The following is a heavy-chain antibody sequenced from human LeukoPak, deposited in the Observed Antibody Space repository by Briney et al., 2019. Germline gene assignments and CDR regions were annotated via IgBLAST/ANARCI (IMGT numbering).Heavy chain of an antibody. CDR1: GYTFTGYY. D-gene: IGHD4-17*01. J-gene: IGHJ4*02. CDR3: ARSGYGDPKDFDY. Sequence: GASVKVSCKASGYTFTGYYMHWVRQAPGQGLQWMGWINPNSGGTNYAQKFQGRATMTRDTSISTAYMELSRLRSDDTAVYYCARSGYGDPKDFDYWGQGTLVTVSS. CDR2: INPNSGGT. V-gene: IGHV1-2*02.